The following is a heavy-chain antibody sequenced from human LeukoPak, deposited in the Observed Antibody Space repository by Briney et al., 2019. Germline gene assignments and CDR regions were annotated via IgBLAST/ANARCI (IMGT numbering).Heavy chain of an antibody. J-gene: IGHJ5*02. Sequence: SETLSLTCTVSGGSISSGDSYWSWIRQPPGKGLEWIGYIYYSGNTNYNPSLKSRVTISVDTSKNHFSLRLSSVAAADTAVYYCARGGWYSWFDPWGQGTLVTVSS. CDR1: GGSISSGDSY. V-gene: IGHV4-61*03. D-gene: IGHD1-26*01. CDR2: IYYSGNT. CDR3: ARGGWYSWFDP.